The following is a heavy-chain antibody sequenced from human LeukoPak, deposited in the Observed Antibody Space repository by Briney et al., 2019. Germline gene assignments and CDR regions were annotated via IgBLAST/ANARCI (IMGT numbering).Heavy chain of an antibody. Sequence: PGGSLRLSCAASGFTFSSYSMNWVRQAPGKGLEWVSSISSSSSYTYYADSVKGRFTISRDNAKNSLYLQMNSLRAEDAAVYYCARDKSYYYDSSGYSVDFDYWGQGTLVTVSS. J-gene: IGHJ4*02. CDR3: ARDKSYYYDSSGYSVDFDY. V-gene: IGHV3-21*01. CDR2: ISSSSSYT. D-gene: IGHD3-22*01. CDR1: GFTFSSYS.